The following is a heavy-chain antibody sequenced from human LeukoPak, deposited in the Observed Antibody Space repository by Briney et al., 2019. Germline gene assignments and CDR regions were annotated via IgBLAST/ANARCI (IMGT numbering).Heavy chain of an antibody. CDR3: ARAQGGSGRGSYFDY. Sequence: SETLSLTCTVSGGSISSTTYYWGWIRQHPGKGLEWIGYIYYSGSTYYNPSLKSRVTISVDTSKNQFSLKLSSVTAADTAVYYCARAQGGSGRGSYFDYWGQGTLVTVSS. J-gene: IGHJ4*02. CDR1: GGSISSTTYY. CDR2: IYYSGST. V-gene: IGHV4-31*03. D-gene: IGHD3-10*01.